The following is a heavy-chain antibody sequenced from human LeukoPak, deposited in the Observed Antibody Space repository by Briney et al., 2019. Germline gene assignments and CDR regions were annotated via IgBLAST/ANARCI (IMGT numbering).Heavy chain of an antibody. J-gene: IGHJ4*02. CDR1: GYTFTSYA. Sequence: GASVKVSCKASGYTFTSYAMHWVRQAPGQGLEWMGIINPSGGSTSYAQKFQGRVTMTRDTSTSTVYMELSSLRSEDTAVYYCARDRGVAGFDYWGQGTLVTVSS. CDR3: ARDRGVAGFDY. CDR2: INPSGGST. V-gene: IGHV1-46*01. D-gene: IGHD6-19*01.